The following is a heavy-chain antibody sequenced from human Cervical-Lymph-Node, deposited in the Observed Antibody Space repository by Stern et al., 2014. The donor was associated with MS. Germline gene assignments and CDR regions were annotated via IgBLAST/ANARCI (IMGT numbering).Heavy chain of an antibody. V-gene: IGHV4-4*02. J-gene: IGHJ4*02. CDR3: ARDQGFQLMNS. CDR1: GDSISNDNW. CDR2: VYHTGSA. D-gene: IGHD2-2*01. Sequence: QLQLQESGPGLVRPSGTLSLTCAVSGDSISNDNWWSWVRQPPGKGLEGIGEVYHTGSANYDPSLKSRVTISVDKSKNQFSLRLTSMTAADTAVYYCARDQGFQLMNSWGQGTLVIVSS.